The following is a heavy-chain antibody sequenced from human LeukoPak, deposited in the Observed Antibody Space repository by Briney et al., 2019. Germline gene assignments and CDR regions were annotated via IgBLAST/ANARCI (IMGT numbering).Heavy chain of an antibody. Sequence: SETLSLTCTVSGDSISSYYWTWIRQPPGKGLEWLGYLYSSGNTNYNPSLKSRVTMSVDTSKNQFSLRLTSVTATDTAVYYCARGRRTPPNWFGPWGQGILVTVSS. J-gene: IGHJ5*02. CDR1: GDSISSYY. D-gene: IGHD1/OR15-1a*01. CDR3: ARGRRTPPNWFGP. V-gene: IGHV4-59*01. CDR2: LYSSGNT.